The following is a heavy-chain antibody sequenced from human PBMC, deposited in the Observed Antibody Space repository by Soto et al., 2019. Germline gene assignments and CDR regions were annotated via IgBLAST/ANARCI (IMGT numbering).Heavy chain of an antibody. CDR1: GGSISSGGYY. J-gene: IGHJ4*02. D-gene: IGHD5-18*01. CDR2: IYYSGST. V-gene: IGHV4-31*03. Sequence: SETLSLTCTVSGGSISSGGYYWSWIRQHPGKGLEWIGYIYYSGSTYYNPSLKSRVTISVDTSKNQFSLKLSSVTAADTAVYYCASHGYSYGSQLDYWGQGTLVTVSS. CDR3: ASHGYSYGSQLDY.